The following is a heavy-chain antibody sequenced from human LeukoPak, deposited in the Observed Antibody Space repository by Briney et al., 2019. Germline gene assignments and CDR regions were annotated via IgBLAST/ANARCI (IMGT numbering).Heavy chain of an antibody. J-gene: IGHJ4*02. CDR2: ISSSGSTI. CDR3: ASPSSKYSYGTAFDY. V-gene: IGHV3-48*03. CDR1: GFTFSSYE. Sequence: HPGGSLRLSCAASGFTFSSYEMNWVRQAPGKGLEWVSYISSSGSTIYYADSVKGRFTISRDNAKNSLYLQMNSLRAEDTAVYYCASPSSKYSYGTAFDYWGQGTLVTVSS. D-gene: IGHD5-18*01.